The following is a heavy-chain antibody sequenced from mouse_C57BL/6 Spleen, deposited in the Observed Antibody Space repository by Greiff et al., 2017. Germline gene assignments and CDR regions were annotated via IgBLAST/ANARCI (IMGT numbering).Heavy chain of an antibody. CDR1: GYSFTDYN. CDR2: INPNYGAT. J-gene: IGHJ3*01. Sequence: VQLKQSGPELVKPGASVKISCKASGYSFTDYNMNWVKQSNGKSLEWIGVINPNYGATSYNQKFKGKATLTVDQSSSTAYMQLNSLTSKDSAVYFCASRSYDGYSCFAYWGQGTLVTVSA. V-gene: IGHV1-39*01. CDR3: ASRSYDGYSCFAY. D-gene: IGHD2-3*01.